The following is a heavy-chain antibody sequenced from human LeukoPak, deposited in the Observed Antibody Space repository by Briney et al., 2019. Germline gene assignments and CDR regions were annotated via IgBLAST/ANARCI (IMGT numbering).Heavy chain of an antibody. CDR2: IYSSGRT. Sequence: SETLSLTCTVSGGSISGYYWSWIRLPPRKGLEWIGYIYSSGRTNYNPSLKSRVTISLDTSKNQFSLKLTSVTAADTAIYYCATRLDTTWNSFDYWGQGTLVTVSS. V-gene: IGHV4-59*01. J-gene: IGHJ4*02. D-gene: IGHD5-18*01. CDR3: ATRLDTTWNSFDY. CDR1: GGSISGYY.